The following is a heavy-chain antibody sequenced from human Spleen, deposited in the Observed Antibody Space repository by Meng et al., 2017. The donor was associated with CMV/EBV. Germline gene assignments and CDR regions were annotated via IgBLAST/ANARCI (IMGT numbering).Heavy chain of an antibody. CDR1: GFTFSSFS. J-gene: IGHJ4*02. CDR2: IKRHGSER. V-gene: IGHV3-7*01. Sequence: GESLKISCAASGFTFSSFSSYAFHWVRQAPGKGLEWVATIKRHGSERYSVDSVKGRFTISRDDAKNSLYLQMNGLRLEDTAVYYCTRGPLDSLTYSYYLEYWGQGTLVTVSS. CDR3: TRGPLDSLTYSYYLEY. D-gene: IGHD2-15*01.